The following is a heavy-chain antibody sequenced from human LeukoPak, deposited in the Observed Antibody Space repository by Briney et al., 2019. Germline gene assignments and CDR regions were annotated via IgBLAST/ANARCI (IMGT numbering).Heavy chain of an antibody. V-gene: IGHV5-10-1*01. CDR3: ELRLGELSDDYYYYGMDV. CDR1: GYSFTSYW. D-gene: IGHD3-16*02. CDR2: IEPSDSYT. J-gene: IGHJ6*04. Sequence: GESLRISCKGSGYSFTSYWISWVRQMPGKGLEWMGRIEPSDSYTNYSPSFQGRVTISADKSISTAYLQWSSLKASDTAMYYCELRLGELSDDYYYYGMDVWGKGTTVTVSS.